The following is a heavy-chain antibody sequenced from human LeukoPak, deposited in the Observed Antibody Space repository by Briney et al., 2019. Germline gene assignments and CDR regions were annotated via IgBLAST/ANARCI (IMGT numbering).Heavy chain of an antibody. V-gene: IGHV3-23*01. D-gene: IGHD4-11*01. Sequence: GGSLRLSCAASGFTFSSYAMSWFRQAPGKGLEWVSAISGSGGSTYYADSVKGRFTISRDNSKNTLYLQMNSLRAEDTAVYYCAKISYSNYDSYYYYGMDVWGQGTTVTVSS. CDR2: ISGSGGST. CDR1: GFTFSSYA. CDR3: AKISYSNYDSYYYYGMDV. J-gene: IGHJ6*02.